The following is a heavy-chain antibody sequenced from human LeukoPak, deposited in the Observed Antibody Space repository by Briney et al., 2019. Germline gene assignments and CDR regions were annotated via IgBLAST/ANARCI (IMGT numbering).Heavy chain of an antibody. J-gene: IGHJ4*02. CDR2: INQDGSEK. Sequence: PGGSLRLSCAASGFTFSIYWMSWVRQAPGKGLEWVANINQDGSEKYYVDSLKGRLTISRDNAEKSLYLQMNSLRAEDTAVYYCARRGLGNYFDYWGQGTLV. CDR1: GFTFSIYW. D-gene: IGHD3-10*01. CDR3: ARRGLGNYFDY. V-gene: IGHV3-7*01.